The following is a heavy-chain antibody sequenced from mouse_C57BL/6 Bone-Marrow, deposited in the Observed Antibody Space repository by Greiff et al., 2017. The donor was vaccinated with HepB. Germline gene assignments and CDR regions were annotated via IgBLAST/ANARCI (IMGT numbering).Heavy chain of an antibody. CDR2: ISSGSSTI. CDR1: GFTFSDYG. CDR3: SGSSLFAY. V-gene: IGHV5-17*01. D-gene: IGHD1-1*01. J-gene: IGHJ3*01. Sequence: DVKLVESGGGLVKPGGSLKLSCAASGFTFSDYGMHWVRQAPEKGLEWVAYISSGSSTIYYADTVKGRFTISRDNAKNTLFLQMTSLRSEDTAMYYCSGSSLFAYWGQGTLVTVSA.